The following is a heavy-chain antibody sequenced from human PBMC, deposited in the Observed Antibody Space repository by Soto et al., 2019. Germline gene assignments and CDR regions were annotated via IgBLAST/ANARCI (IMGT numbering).Heavy chain of an antibody. V-gene: IGHV4-30-2*01. Sequence: QLQLQESGSGLVKPSQTLSLTCAVSGGSISSGGYSWSWIRQPPGKGLEWIGYIYHSGSTYYNPSLKSRVTISVDRSKNQFSLKLSTVTAADTAVHFCASSHPRAYITSAVHWGQGTLVTVSS. D-gene: IGHD1-20*01. CDR2: IYHSGST. J-gene: IGHJ4*02. CDR3: ASSHPRAYITSAVH. CDR1: GGSISSGGYS.